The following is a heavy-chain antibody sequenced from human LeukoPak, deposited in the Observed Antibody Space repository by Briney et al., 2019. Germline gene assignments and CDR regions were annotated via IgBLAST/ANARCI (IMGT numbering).Heavy chain of an antibody. CDR1: GGSFSGYY. D-gene: IGHD4-17*01. CDR2: INHSGST. J-gene: IGHJ6*02. V-gene: IGHV4-34*01. CDR3: ARGWGTTVTTDWDYYYYYGMDV. Sequence: PSETLSLTCAVYGGSFSGYYWSWIRQPPGKGLEWIGEINHSGSTNYSPSLKSRVTLPVDTSKNQFSLKLSSVTAADTAVYYCARGWGTTVTTDWDYYYYYGMDVWGQGTTVTVSS.